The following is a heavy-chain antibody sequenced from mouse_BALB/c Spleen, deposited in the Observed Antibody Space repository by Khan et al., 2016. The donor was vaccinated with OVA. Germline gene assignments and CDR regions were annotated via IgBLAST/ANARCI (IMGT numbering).Heavy chain of an antibody. D-gene: IGHD6-2*01. Sequence: QIQLVQSGPELKKPGETVKISCKASGFTFTNYGINWVKQAPGKGLKWMGWINTYTGEPTYGDDFKGRFALSLETSASTAYLQINNLINEDMATYFCARISSYWYSDFWGAGTTVTVSS. CDR3: ARISSYWYSDF. V-gene: IGHV9-1*02. CDR1: GFTFTNYG. J-gene: IGHJ1*01. CDR2: INTYTGEP.